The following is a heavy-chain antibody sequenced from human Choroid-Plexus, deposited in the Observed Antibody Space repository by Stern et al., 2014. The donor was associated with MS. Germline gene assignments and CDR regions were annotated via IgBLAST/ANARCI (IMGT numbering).Heavy chain of an antibody. CDR2: VLYDVSNK. CDR1: GFTFGICA. D-gene: IGHD2/OR15-2a*01. CDR3: AKDRQYLTYFFDH. V-gene: IGHV3-30*18. J-gene: IGHJ5*02. Sequence: VQLVESGGGVVQPGRPLRLSCVASGFTFGICAMHWVRQAPGKGLEWVAGVLYDVSNKYYADSVKGRFTTSRDNYQNTLDIQMSSLRPEDTAVYYCAKDRQYLTYFFDHWGQGSLVTVSS.